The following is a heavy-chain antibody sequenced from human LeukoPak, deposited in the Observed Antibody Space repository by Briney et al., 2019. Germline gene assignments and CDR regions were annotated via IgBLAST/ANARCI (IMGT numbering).Heavy chain of an antibody. J-gene: IGHJ4*02. CDR3: ARQFITYYYDSSGYYPVDY. Sequence: GASVKVSCKASGYXFTGYYMHWVRQAPGQGHEWLGWINPNSGGTNYAQKFQGRVTMTRDTSISTAYMELSRLRSDDTAVYYCARQFITYYYDSSGYYPVDYWGQGTLVTVSS. V-gene: IGHV1-2*02. CDR2: INPNSGGT. CDR1: GYXFTGYY. D-gene: IGHD3-22*01.